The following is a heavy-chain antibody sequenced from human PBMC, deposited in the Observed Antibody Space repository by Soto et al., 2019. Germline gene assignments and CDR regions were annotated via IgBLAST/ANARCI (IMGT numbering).Heavy chain of an antibody. J-gene: IGHJ6*02. CDR2: IIPRFGTP. CDR3: GTGSITITRGVQFYYTLDV. D-gene: IGHD3-10*01. CDR1: RGSFSSSA. V-gene: IGHV1-69*01. Sequence: QVQPVQSGAEVKKPGSSVKVSCKAYRGSFSSSAIIWVRQAPGQGLEWMGGIIPRFGTPDYAQKFQGRVTITADESTTTAFMELISLTSEDTAVYYCGTGSITITRGVQFYYTLDVWGHGTTVNVSS.